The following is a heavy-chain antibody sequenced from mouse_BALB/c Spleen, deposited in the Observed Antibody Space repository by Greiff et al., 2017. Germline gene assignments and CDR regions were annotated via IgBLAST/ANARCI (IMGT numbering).Heavy chain of an antibody. CDR1: GFTFSSYA. J-gene: IGHJ2*01. Sequence: EVKLVESGGGLVKPGGSLKLSCAASGFTFSSYAMSWVRQTPEKRLEWVASISSGGSTYYPDSVKGRFTISRDNARNILYLQMSSLRSEDTAMYYCARGPGNYGSKTEDWGQGTTLTVSS. D-gene: IGHD1-1*01. CDR2: ISSGGST. CDR3: ARGPGNYGSKTED. V-gene: IGHV5-6-5*01.